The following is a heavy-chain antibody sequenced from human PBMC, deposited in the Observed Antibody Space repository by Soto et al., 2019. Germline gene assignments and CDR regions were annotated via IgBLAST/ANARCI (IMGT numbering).Heavy chain of an antibody. D-gene: IGHD1-26*01. J-gene: IGHJ4*02. CDR3: ARSRHSGTYFLDY. CDR2: IHNTGSP. V-gene: IGHV4-30-4*01. Sequence: SETLSLTCTFSWGSSISGDYYGTWIRQPPGKGLEWIAYIHNTGSPYYNLSLKSRLTISLDTSKNQFSLRLSSVTAADTAVYYCARSRHSGTYFLDYWGQGISVTVSS. CDR1: WGSSISGDYY.